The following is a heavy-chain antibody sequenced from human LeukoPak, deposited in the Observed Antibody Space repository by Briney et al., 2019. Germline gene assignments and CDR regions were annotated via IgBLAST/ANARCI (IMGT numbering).Heavy chain of an antibody. J-gene: IGHJ3*02. CDR2: IYYSGST. V-gene: IGHV4-59*01. CDR3: ARDGGCTSTTCYPDAFGI. Sequence: SETLSLTCTVSGGSMSNYYWSWTRQPPGKGLEWIGYIYYSGSTNYNPSLKSRVTISVDTSKNQFSLKLNSVTAADTAVYYCARDGGCTSTTCYPDAFGIWGQGTMVTVSS. D-gene: IGHD2-2*01. CDR1: GGSMSNYY.